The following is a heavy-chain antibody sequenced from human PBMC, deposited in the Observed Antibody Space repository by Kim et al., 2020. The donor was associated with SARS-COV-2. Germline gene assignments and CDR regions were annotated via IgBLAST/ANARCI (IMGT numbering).Heavy chain of an antibody. CDR3: TRSRTGAHDY. Sequence: YNDYAVSVKSRITISPATSKNQFSLQLNSVTPEDTAVYYCTRSRTGAHDYWGQGTLVTVSS. J-gene: IGHJ4*02. D-gene: IGHD1-1*01. CDR2: YN. V-gene: IGHV6-1*01.